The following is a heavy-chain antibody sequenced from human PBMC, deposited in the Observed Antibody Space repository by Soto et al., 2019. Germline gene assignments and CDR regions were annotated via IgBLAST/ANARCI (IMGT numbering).Heavy chain of an antibody. Sequence: SETLSLTCTVSGGSISSSSYYWGWIRQPPGKGLEWIGSIYYSGNTYYNWSLKSRVTISVDTSKNHFSLKLSSVTAADTAVYYCATQEVGGSYVYTFDPWGQGTLVTVSS. CDR2: IYYSGNT. D-gene: IGHD1-26*01. V-gene: IGHV4-39*02. CDR3: ATQEVGGSYVYTFDP. CDR1: GGSISSSSYY. J-gene: IGHJ5*02.